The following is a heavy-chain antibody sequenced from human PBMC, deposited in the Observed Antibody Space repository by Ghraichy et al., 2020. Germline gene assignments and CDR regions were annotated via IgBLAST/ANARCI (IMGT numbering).Heavy chain of an antibody. CDR1: GGSFSGYY. CDR2: INHSGST. J-gene: IGHJ6*02. CDR3: ARGRYSSSSHYYYGMDV. D-gene: IGHD6-6*01. V-gene: IGHV4-34*01. Sequence: SQTLSLTCAVYGGSFSGYYWSWIRQPPGKGLEWIGEINHSGSTNYNPSLKSRVTISVDTSKNQFSLKLSSVTAADTAVYYCARGRYSSSSHYYYGMDVWGQGTTVTVSS.